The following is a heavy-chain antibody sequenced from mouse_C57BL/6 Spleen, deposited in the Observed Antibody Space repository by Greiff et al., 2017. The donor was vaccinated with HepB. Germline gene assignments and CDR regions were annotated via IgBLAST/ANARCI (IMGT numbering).Heavy chain of an antibody. CDR3: ARWGSYYGSSYWYFDV. D-gene: IGHD1-1*01. CDR1: GYTFTGYW. CDR2: ILPGSGST. J-gene: IGHJ1*03. V-gene: IGHV1-9*01. Sequence: VQLQQSGAELMKPGASVKLSCKATGYTFTGYWIEWVKQRPGHGLEWIGEILPGSGSTNYNEKFKGKATFTADTSSNTAYMQLSSLTTEDSAIYYCARWGSYYGSSYWYFDVWGTGTTVTVSS.